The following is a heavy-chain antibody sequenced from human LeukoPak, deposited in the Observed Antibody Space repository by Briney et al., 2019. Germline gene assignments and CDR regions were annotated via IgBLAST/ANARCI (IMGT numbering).Heavy chain of an antibody. J-gene: IGHJ4*02. CDR1: GYTFTGYY. Sequence: ASVKVSCKASGYTFTGYYMHGVRQAPGQGLEWMGWINPNSGGTNYAQKFQGRVTMTRDTAINTAYMDLSRLRSDDTAVYYCARVRYCSGGSCSTLFDYWGQGTLVTVSS. V-gene: IGHV1-2*02. CDR3: ARVRYCSGGSCSTLFDY. CDR2: INPNSGGT. D-gene: IGHD2-15*01.